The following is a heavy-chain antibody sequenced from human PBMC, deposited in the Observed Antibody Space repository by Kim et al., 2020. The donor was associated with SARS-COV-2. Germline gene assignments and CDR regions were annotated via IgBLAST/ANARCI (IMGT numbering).Heavy chain of an antibody. J-gene: IGHJ6*02. D-gene: IGHD3-22*01. CDR2: ISSSSSTI. CDR3: AREGLKPYYGSSGFIYYYYGMDV. Sequence: GGSLRLSCAASGFTFSSYSMNWVRQAPGKGLEWVSYISSSSSTIYYADSVKGRFTISRDNAKNSLYLQMNSLRDEDTAVYYCAREGLKPYYGSSGFIYYYYGMDVGGQGTTVTVSS. CDR1: GFTFSSYS. V-gene: IGHV3-48*02.